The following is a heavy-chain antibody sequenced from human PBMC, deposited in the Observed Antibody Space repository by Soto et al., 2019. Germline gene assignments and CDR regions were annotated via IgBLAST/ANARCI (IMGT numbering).Heavy chain of an antibody. Sequence: SVKVSCKTSGFTFTNSAVLWVRQARGQRLEWIGWIIVGSGRTNHAQQLQERLTITRDLSTNTAYLELNSLSSEDTAVYYCAAELYSGGGCYWFAVWGQGTMVTVSS. CDR2: IIVGSGRT. J-gene: IGHJ3*01. CDR3: AAELYSGGGCYWFAV. CDR1: GFTFTNSA. D-gene: IGHD2-21*02. V-gene: IGHV1-58*01.